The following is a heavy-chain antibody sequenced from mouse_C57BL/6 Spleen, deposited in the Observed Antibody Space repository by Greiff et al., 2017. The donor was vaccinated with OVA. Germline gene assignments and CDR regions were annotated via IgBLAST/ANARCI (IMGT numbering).Heavy chain of an antibody. Sequence: QVQLQQSGAELVRPGASVTLSCKASGYTFTDYEMHWVKQTPVHGLEWIGAIDPETGGTAYNQKFKGKAILTADKSSSTAYMELRSLTSEDSAVYYCTRRNTVEYYFDYWGQGTTLTVSS. CDR3: TRRNTVEYYFDY. D-gene: IGHD1-1*01. J-gene: IGHJ2*01. CDR2: IDPETGGT. V-gene: IGHV1-15*01. CDR1: GYTFTDYE.